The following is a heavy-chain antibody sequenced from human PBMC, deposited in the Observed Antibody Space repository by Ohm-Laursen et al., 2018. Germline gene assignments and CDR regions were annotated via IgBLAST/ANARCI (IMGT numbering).Heavy chain of an antibody. CDR1: GFTFSSYA. Sequence: SLRLSCAASGFTFSSYAMSWVRQAPGKRLEWVSAISGSGGSTYYADSVKGRFTISRDNSKNTLYLQMNSLRAEDTAIYYCAKHASAVTASYFDSWGQGTLVSVSP. J-gene: IGHJ4*02. CDR3: AKHASAVTASYFDS. D-gene: IGHD4-17*01. V-gene: IGHV3-23*01. CDR2: ISGSGGST.